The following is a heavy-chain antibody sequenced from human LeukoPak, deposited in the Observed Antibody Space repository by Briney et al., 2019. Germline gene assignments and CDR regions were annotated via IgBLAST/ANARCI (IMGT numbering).Heavy chain of an antibody. J-gene: IGHJ5*02. CDR3: ARTEGYCSGGSCYSGWFDP. D-gene: IGHD2-15*01. V-gene: IGHV4-30-2*01. CDR1: GGSISSGVYS. Sequence: SQTLSLTCAVSGGSISSGVYSWSWIRQPPGKGLEWIGYIYHSGSTYYSPSLKSRVTISVDRSKNQFSLKLSSVTAADTAVYYCARTEGYCSGGSCYSGWFDPWGQGTLVTVSS. CDR2: IYHSGST.